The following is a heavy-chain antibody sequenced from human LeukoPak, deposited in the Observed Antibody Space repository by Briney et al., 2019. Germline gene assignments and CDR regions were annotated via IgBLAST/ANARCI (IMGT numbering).Heavy chain of an antibody. V-gene: IGHV4-38-2*02. D-gene: IGHD3-16*02. CDR1: GYSISSDYY. J-gene: IGHJ3*02. CDR3: ARAYRGELSLGAFDI. Sequence: SETLSLTCTVSGYSISSDYYWGWIRQPPGKGLEWIGSIHHSGRTYYNPSIKSRVTISVDTSKNQFSLKLSSVTAADTAVYYCARAYRGELSLGAFDIWGQGTMVTVSS. CDR2: IHHSGRT.